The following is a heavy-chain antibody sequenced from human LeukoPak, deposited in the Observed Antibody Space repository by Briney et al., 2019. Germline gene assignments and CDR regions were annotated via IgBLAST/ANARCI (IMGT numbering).Heavy chain of an antibody. D-gene: IGHD5-12*01. CDR3: ASAWGSYSGYDQNWFDP. Sequence: PSETLSLTCTVSGGSISSYYWSWIRQPAGKGLGWIGRIYTSGSTNYNPSLKSRVTMSVDTSKNQFSLKLSSVTAADTAVYYCASAWGSYSGYDQNWFDPWGQGTLVTVSS. CDR1: GGSISSYY. CDR2: IYTSGST. J-gene: IGHJ5*02. V-gene: IGHV4-4*07.